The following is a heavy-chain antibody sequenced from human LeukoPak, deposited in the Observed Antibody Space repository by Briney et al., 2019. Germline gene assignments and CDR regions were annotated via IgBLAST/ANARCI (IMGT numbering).Heavy chain of an antibody. Sequence: SETLSLTCTVSGGSISSSSYYWGWIRQPPGKGLEWIGSIYYSGSTYYNPSLKCRVTISVETSKNQFSLKLSSVTAVDTAVYYCARPHFSGYDLDAFDIWGQGTMVTVSS. CDR1: GGSISSSSYY. CDR3: ARPHFSGYDLDAFDI. V-gene: IGHV4-39*01. J-gene: IGHJ3*02. CDR2: IYYSGST. D-gene: IGHD5-12*01.